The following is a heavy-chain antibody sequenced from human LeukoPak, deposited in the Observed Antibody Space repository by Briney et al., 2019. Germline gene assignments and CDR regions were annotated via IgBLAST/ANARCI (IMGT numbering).Heavy chain of an antibody. V-gene: IGHV3-74*01. D-gene: IGHD4-17*01. CDR1: GFTFSSYW. CDR3: AKFLAGDPRDFDY. J-gene: IGHJ4*02. Sequence: GGSLRLSCAASGFTFSSYWMHWVRQAPGKGLVWVSRINSDGSSTSYADSVKGRFTISRDNAKNTLYLQMNSLRAEDTAVYYCAKFLAGDPRDFDYWGQGTLVTVSS. CDR2: INSDGSST.